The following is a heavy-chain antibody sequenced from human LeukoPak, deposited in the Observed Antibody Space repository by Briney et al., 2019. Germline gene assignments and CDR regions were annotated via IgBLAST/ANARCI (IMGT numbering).Heavy chain of an antibody. J-gene: IGHJ4*02. CDR2: IKRDGSEK. V-gene: IGHV3-7*01. D-gene: IGHD2-15*01. CDR3: ARIESGGFPFNY. CDR1: GFTFSNYW. Sequence: RGSLRLSCAASGFTFSNYWLTWVRQAPGKGLEWVANIKRDGSEKYYVDSVKGRFTISRDNAKNSLYLQMNSLRAEDTAVYYCARIESGGFPFNYWGQGTLVTVSS.